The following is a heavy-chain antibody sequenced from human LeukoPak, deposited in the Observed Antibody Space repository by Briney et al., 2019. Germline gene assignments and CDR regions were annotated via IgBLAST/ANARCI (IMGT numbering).Heavy chain of an antibody. D-gene: IGHD4/OR15-4a*01. CDR1: EFTFSTYW. CDR2: IDSDGSST. CDR3: ARESSVTMFDY. Sequence: PGGSLRLSCAASEFTFSTYWVNCVRQAPGKGLVWVSRIDSDGSSTSYADSVKGRFTISRDNAKNTLYLQMNSLRAEEDTAVYFCARESSVTMFDYWGQGTLVTVSS. V-gene: IGHV3-74*01. J-gene: IGHJ4*02.